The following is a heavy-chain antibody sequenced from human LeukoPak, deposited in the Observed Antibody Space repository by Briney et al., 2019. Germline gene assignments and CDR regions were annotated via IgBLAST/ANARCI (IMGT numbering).Heavy chain of an antibody. Sequence: GGSLRLSCAASGFTFSSYWMNWVRQAPGKGLEWVANIKEDGSEKYYVDSVKGRFTISRDNAKNTLYLQMDSLRAEDTAVYCCARQRFCDYWGQGTLVTVSS. D-gene: IGHD3-3*01. CDR2: IKEDGSEK. V-gene: IGHV3-7*01. J-gene: IGHJ4*02. CDR3: ARQRFCDY. CDR1: GFTFSSYW.